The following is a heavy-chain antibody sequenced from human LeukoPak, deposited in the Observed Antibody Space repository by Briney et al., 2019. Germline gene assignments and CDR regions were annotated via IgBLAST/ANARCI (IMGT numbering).Heavy chain of an antibody. Sequence: SVKVSCKASGGTFSSYAISWVRQAPGQGLEWMGGIIPIFGTANYAQKFQGRVTITADESTSTAYMELSSLRSEDTAVYYCAGLPHTPYDPPQYYFDYWGQGTLATVSS. CDR1: GGTFSSYA. D-gene: IGHD3-22*01. J-gene: IGHJ4*02. CDR2: IIPIFGTA. CDR3: AGLPHTPYDPPQYYFDY. V-gene: IGHV1-69*13.